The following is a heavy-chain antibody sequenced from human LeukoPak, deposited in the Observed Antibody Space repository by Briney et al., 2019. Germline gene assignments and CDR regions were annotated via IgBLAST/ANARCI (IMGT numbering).Heavy chain of an antibody. V-gene: IGHV3-11*01. D-gene: IGHD5-18*01. Sequence: GGSLRLSCAASGFTFSDYYMSWIRQAPGKGLEWVSYISSRGSTMYYADSVKGRFTISRDNAKNSLYLQMNSPRAEDTAVYYCARDLRYGAFDIWGQGTMVTVSS. CDR3: ARDLRYGAFDI. J-gene: IGHJ3*02. CDR2: ISSRGSTM. CDR1: GFTFSDYY.